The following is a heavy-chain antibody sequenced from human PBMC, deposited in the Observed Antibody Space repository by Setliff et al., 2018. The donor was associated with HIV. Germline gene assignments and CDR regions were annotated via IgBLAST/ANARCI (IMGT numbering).Heavy chain of an antibody. CDR1: GFTFSDYW. J-gene: IGHJ6*02. CDR3: ARDRTVVTPIFNYYNGLDV. Sequence: GGSLRLSCAASGFTFSDYWMSWVRQAPGKGLQWVANIRQDGSDKYYVDSLRGRFIIFRDNAKNSLYLQIHSLRAEDTAVYYCARDRTVVTPIFNYYNGLDVWGQGTTVTVSS. V-gene: IGHV3-7*01. D-gene: IGHD2-21*02. CDR2: IRQDGSDK.